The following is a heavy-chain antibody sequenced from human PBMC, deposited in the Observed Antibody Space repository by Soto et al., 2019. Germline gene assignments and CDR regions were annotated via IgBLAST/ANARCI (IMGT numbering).Heavy chain of an antibody. V-gene: IGHV4-39*01. J-gene: IGHJ4*02. CDR3: ARLKIDYDILTGYYYFDY. Sequence: SETLSLTCTVSGGSISSSSYYWGWIRQPPGKGLEWIGSIYYSGSTYYNPSLKSRVTISVDTSKNRFSLKLSSVTAADTAVYYCARLKIDYDILTGYYYFDYWGQGALVTVSS. CDR2: IYYSGST. CDR1: GGSISSSSYY. D-gene: IGHD3-9*01.